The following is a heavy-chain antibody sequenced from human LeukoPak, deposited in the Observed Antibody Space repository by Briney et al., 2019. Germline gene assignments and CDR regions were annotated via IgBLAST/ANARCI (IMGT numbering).Heavy chain of an antibody. V-gene: IGHV4-34*01. J-gene: IGHJ5*02. CDR3: ARGRSNYGP. D-gene: IGHD4-4*01. CDR1: GGSFSGYY. CDR2: INHSGST. Sequence: MTSETLSLTCAVYGGSFSGYYWSWIRQPPGKGLEWIGEINHSGSTNYNPSLKSRVTISVDTSKNQFSLKLSSVTAADTAVYYCARGRSNYGPWGRGTLVTVSS.